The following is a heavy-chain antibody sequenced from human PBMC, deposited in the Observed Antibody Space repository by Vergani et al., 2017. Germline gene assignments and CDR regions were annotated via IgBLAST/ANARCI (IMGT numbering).Heavy chain of an antibody. J-gene: IGHJ4*02. D-gene: IGHD2-15*01. CDR3: ATERYCSGGSCYSAPYYFDY. CDR1: GFTFSSYA. CDR2: ISYDGSNK. Sequence: QVQLVESGGGVVQPGRSLRLSCAASGFTFSSYAMHWVRQAPGKGLEWVAVISYDGSNKYYADSVKGRFTISRDNSKNTLYLQMNSLRAEDTAVYYCATERYCSGGSCYSAPYYFDYWGQGTLVTVSS. V-gene: IGHV3-30-3*01.